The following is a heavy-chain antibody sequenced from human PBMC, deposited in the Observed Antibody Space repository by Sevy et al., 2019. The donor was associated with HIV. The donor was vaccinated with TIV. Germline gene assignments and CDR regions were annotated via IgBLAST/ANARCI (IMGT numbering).Heavy chain of an antibody. J-gene: IGHJ6*02. D-gene: IGHD6-13*01. CDR3: ARDGRIAAAGYYYYYGMDV. V-gene: IGHV3-66*01. Sequence: GESLKISCAASGFTVSSNYMSWVRQAPGKGLEWVSVIYSGGSTYYADSVKGRFTISRDNSKNTLYLQMNSLRAEDTAVYYCARDGRIAAAGYYYYYGMDVWGQGTTVTVSS. CDR2: IYSGGST. CDR1: GFTVSSNY.